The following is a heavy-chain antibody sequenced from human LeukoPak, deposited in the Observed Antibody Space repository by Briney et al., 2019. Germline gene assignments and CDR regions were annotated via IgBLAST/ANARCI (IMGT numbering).Heavy chain of an antibody. Sequence: GGSLRLSCAASGFTFSSYWMSWVRQAPGKGLEWVANIKQDGSEKYYVDSVKGRFTISRDNAKNSLYLQMNSLRAEDTAVYYCARDPYPGSQLWFGAPTHDYWGQGTLVTVSS. CDR3: ARDPYPGSQLWFGAPTHDY. CDR2: IKQDGSEK. D-gene: IGHD3-10*01. CDR1: GFTFSSYW. V-gene: IGHV3-7*01. J-gene: IGHJ4*02.